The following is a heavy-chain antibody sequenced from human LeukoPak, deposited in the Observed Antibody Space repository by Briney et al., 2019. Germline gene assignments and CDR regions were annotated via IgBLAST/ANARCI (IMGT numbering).Heavy chain of an antibody. CDR3: ARSSIDCSGGSCYSGGYWYFDL. CDR2: IYYSGST. J-gene: IGHJ2*01. CDR1: GGSISSYY. V-gene: IGHV4-59*08. D-gene: IGHD2-15*01. Sequence: SETLSLTCTVSGGSISSYYWSWIRQPPGKGLEWIGYIYYSGSTNYNPSLKSRVTISVDTSKNQFSLKLSSVTAADTAVYYCARSSIDCSGGSCYSGGYWYFDLWGRGTLVTVSS.